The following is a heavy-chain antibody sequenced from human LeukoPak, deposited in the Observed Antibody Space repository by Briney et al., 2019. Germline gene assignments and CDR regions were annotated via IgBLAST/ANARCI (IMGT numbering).Heavy chain of an antibody. CDR1: GGSISGNTYY. D-gene: IGHD6-13*01. CDR2: MFYNGSP. J-gene: IGHJ4*02. Sequence: SETLSLTCTVSGGSISGNTYYWGWIRQPPGKGLEWIGSMFYNGSPYYNPSLKSRVTISVDTSNNQFPLRVSSVTAADTAVYYCARRRGYSGSYYYFDYWGQGTLVTVSS. CDR3: ARRRGYSGSYYYFDY. V-gene: IGHV4-39*01.